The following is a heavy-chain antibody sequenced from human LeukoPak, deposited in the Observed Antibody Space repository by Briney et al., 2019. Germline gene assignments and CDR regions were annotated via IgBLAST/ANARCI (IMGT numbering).Heavy chain of an antibody. CDR1: GLTFSIYP. Sequence: GASLRLSCVASGLTFSIYPMSWVRQAPGKGLEWVSAISGGGETTLYADSVEGRFTISRDNSRNTLFLQMSSLRAEDTAVYFCAGKSPTTTRQHAFDIWGRRTMVTVSS. V-gene: IGHV3-23*01. J-gene: IGHJ3*02. CDR2: ISGGGETT. CDR3: AGKSPTTTRQHAFDI. D-gene: IGHD1/OR15-1a*01.